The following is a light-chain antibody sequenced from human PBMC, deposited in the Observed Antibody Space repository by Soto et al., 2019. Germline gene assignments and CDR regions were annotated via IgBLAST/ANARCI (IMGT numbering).Light chain of an antibody. CDR3: AAWGDSLNGYV. J-gene: IGLJ1*01. Sequence: QSLLTQPPSASGTPGQRFTISCSGSISNIGSNTVNWYQQLPGTAPKLLIYSNNQRPSGVPDRFSGSKSGTSASLAISGLQSEHEADYYCAAWGDSLNGYVFGTGTKV. V-gene: IGLV1-44*01. CDR1: ISNIGSNT. CDR2: SNN.